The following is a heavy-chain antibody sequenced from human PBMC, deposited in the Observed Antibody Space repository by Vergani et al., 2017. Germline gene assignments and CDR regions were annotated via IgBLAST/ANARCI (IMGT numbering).Heavy chain of an antibody. D-gene: IGHD2-2*01. J-gene: IGHJ6*03. CDR3: AKGPRDCSSTSCYSRWSYYYYMDV. CDR2: IIPIFGTA. Sequence: QVQLVQSGAEVKKPGSSVKVSCKASGGTFSSYAISWVRQAPGQGLEWMGGIIPIFGTANYAQKFQGRVTITADESTSTAYMELSSLRSEDTAVYYCAKGPRDCSSTSCYSRWSYYYYMDVWGKXPTV. CDR1: GGTFSSYA. V-gene: IGHV1-69*01.